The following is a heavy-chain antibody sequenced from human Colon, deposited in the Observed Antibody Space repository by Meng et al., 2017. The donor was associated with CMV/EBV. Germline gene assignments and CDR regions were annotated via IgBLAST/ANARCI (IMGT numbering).Heavy chain of an antibody. CDR2: IYSGGSTT. J-gene: IGHJ4*02. D-gene: IGHD6-13*01. Sequence: GESLKISCAASGFSFSSYAMSWVRQAPGKGLEWVSVIYSGGSTTSYADSVKGRFTISRDNSRNMVYLQINNLRAEDTAVYYCGKQLAAAGLCIDYWGQGTLVTVSS. V-gene: IGHV3-23*03. CDR1: GFSFSSYA. CDR3: GKQLAAAGLCIDY.